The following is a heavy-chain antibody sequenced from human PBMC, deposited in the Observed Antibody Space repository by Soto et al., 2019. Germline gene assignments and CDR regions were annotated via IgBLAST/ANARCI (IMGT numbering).Heavy chain of an antibody. CDR3: ALPRRSSLLEVAGPGFEY. V-gene: IGHV3-30*03. CDR1: GFNFGVFG. Sequence: QVRLVESGGGVVQPGRSLRLSCAASGFNFGVFGMHWVRQAPGKGLEWLSVLSYEGSEEYYADSVRGRFTISRDNSKHTLFLQMDSLRVDDTGVYYCALPRRSSLLEVAGPGFEYWGQGTLVTVS. CDR2: LSYEGSEE. D-gene: IGHD6-19*01. J-gene: IGHJ4*02.